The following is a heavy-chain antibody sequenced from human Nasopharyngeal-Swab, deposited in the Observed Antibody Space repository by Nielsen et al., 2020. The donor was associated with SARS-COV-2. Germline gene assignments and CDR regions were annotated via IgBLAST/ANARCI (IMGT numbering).Heavy chain of an antibody. V-gene: IGHV4-59*01. Sequence: WIRQPPGKGLEWIAYVHYSGSTDYNPSLRSRVTVSADTVMNQFSLKLDSVTAADTAVYYCARGPMIYFDYWGQGTLVTVSS. CDR2: VHYSGST. CDR3: ARGPMIYFDY. D-gene: IGHD3-22*01. J-gene: IGHJ4*02.